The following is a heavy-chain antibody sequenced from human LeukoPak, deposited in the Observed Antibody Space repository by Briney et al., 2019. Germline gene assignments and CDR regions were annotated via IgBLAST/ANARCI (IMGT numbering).Heavy chain of an antibody. CDR3: ARALYDILAGFCFDP. J-gene: IGHJ5*02. CDR2: IYHSGST. CDR1: GYSISSGYY. D-gene: IGHD3-9*01. Sequence: SETLSLTCTVSGYSISSGYYWGWIRQPPGKGLEWIGSIYHSGSTYYNPSLKSRVTISLDTSKNQFSLKLSSVTAADTAVYYCARALYDILAGFCFDPWGQGTLVTVPS. V-gene: IGHV4-38-2*02.